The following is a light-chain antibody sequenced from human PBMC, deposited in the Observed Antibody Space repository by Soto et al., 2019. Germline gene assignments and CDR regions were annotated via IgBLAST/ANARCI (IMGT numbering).Light chain of an antibody. CDR2: GAS. J-gene: IGKJ1*01. CDR1: QSVSSN. V-gene: IGKV3-15*01. CDR3: QQSNNWPRT. Sequence: EIVMTQSPATLSVSPGERSTLSCRASQSVSSNLAWYQQKPGQAPRLLIYGASTRASGIPARFSGSGYGTEFTLTISRLQSEDFAVYYWQQSNNWPRTFGQGNKVAIK.